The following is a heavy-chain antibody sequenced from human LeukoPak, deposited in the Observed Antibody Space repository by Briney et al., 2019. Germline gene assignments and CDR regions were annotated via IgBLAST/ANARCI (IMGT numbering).Heavy chain of an antibody. V-gene: IGHV3-74*01. CDR2: INSDGSST. Sequence: PGGSLRLSCAASGFTFSSYWMHWVRQAPGKGLVWVSRINSDGSSTSYADSVKGRFTISRDNAKNTLYLQMNSLRAEDTAVYFCARGFLGGCNGGNCYSGYWCQGILVTVSS. CDR3: ARGFLGGCNGGNCYSGY. CDR1: GFTFSSYW. D-gene: IGHD2-21*02. J-gene: IGHJ4*02.